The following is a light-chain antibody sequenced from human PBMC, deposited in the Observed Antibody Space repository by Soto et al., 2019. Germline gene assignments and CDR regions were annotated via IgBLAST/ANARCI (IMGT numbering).Light chain of an antibody. Sequence: DIAITQSPATRPLSAGDRATLSCRASQSVSSNLACYQQKPGQAPRLLVYGASTRVTGIPARCSGSGCGTEVTLTISSLEPEDFAVYYCQQRSNWPPVSFGGGTKVDIK. CDR3: QQRSNWPPVS. V-gene: IGKV3-11*01. CDR1: QSVSSN. CDR2: GAS. J-gene: IGKJ4*01.